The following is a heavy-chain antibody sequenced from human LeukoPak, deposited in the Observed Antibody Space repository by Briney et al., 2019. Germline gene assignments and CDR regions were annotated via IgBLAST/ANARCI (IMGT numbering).Heavy chain of an antibody. CDR3: ARVLYGSGLYGMDV. D-gene: IGHD3-10*01. Sequence: SETLSLTCTVSGGSISSSSYYWGWIRQPPGKGLEWIGSIYYSGSTYYNPSLKSRVTISVDTSKNQFSLKLSSVTAADTAVYYCARVLYGSGLYGMDVWGQGTTVTVSS. CDR2: IYYSGST. J-gene: IGHJ6*02. CDR1: GGSISSSSYY. V-gene: IGHV4-39*07.